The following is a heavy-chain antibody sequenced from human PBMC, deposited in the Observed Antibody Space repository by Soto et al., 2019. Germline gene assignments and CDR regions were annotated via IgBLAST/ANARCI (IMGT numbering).Heavy chain of an antibody. J-gene: IGHJ5*02. D-gene: IGHD3-3*01. CDR1: GGSFSGYY. Sequence: SETLSLTCAVYGGSFSGYYWSWIRQPPGKGLEWIGEINHSGSTNYNPSLKSRVTISVDTSKNQFSLKLSSVTAADTAVYYCARGLKGELRFLEWLLIAWFDPWGQGTLVTVSS. V-gene: IGHV4-34*01. CDR2: INHSGST. CDR3: ARGLKGELRFLEWLLIAWFDP.